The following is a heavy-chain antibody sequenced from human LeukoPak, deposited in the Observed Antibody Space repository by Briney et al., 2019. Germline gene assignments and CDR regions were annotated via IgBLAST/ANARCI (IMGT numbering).Heavy chain of an antibody. D-gene: IGHD3-10*01. CDR1: GGSFSGYY. CDR3: ARNRGAMVRGVIFGWFDP. CDR2: IFYSGRT. Sequence: SETLSLTCAVYGGSFSGYYWGWIRQPPGKGLGCIGSIFYSGRTYYNPSLKSRVTISVDTSKNQFSLKLSSVTAADTAVYYCARNRGAMVRGVIFGWFDPWGQGTLVTVSS. V-gene: IGHV4-34*12. J-gene: IGHJ5*02.